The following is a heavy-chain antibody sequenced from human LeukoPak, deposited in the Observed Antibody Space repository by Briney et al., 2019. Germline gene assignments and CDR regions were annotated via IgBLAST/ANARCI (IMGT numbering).Heavy chain of an antibody. Sequence: GGSLGLSCAASGFTFSSFAMSWVRQAPGRGPEWVSSISGSGASTYYADSVKGRFTISRDNSRNTLYLQMSSLRAEDTAVYYCAKSHSVAVAGTYSTYYFDSWGQGTLVTVSS. J-gene: IGHJ4*02. CDR1: GFTFSSFA. V-gene: IGHV3-23*01. CDR3: AKSHSVAVAGTYSTYYFDS. CDR2: ISGSGAST. D-gene: IGHD6-19*01.